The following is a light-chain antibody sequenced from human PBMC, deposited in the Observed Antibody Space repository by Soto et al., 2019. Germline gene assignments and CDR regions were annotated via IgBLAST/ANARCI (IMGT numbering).Light chain of an antibody. Sequence: DMQMTQSPSSLSAPVEDSVTITCRASQSMSNYLNWYQQKPGKAPTLLIYDVSSWESGVPSRSRGSGAGTDFTLTISNLQPEDFATYYGQQTDTPPYTFGQGTKREIK. V-gene: IGKV1-39*01. CDR2: DVS. CDR1: QSMSNY. CDR3: QQTDTPPYT. J-gene: IGKJ2*01.